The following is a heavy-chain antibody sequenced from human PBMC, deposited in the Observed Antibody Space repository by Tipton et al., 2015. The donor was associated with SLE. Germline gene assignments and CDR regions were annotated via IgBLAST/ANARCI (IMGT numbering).Heavy chain of an antibody. J-gene: IGHJ3*02. Sequence: TLSLTCTVSGGSISSYYWSWIRQSPGKGLEWIGYIYYSGSTNYNPSLKSRVTISVDTSKNQFSLKLSSVTAADTAVYYCARARWYSSGSAMGDALDIWGQGTMVTVSP. D-gene: IGHD6-19*01. CDR3: ARARWYSSGSAMGDALDI. CDR1: GGSISSYY. V-gene: IGHV4-59*08. CDR2: IYYSGST.